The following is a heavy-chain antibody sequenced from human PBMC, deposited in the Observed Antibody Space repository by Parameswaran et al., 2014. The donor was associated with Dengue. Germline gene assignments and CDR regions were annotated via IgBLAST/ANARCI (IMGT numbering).Heavy chain of an antibody. J-gene: IGHJ4*02. D-gene: IGHD5-18*01. Sequence: RWIRQPPGKGLEWIGYIYYSGSTYYNPSLKSRVTISVDTSKNQFSLKLSSVTAADTAVYYCARGLTLWTYWGQGTLVTVSS. V-gene: IGHV4-31*02. CDR2: IYYSGST. CDR3: ARGLTLWTY.